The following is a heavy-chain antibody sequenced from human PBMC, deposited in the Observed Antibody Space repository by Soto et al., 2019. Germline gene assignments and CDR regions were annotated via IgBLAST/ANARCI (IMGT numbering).Heavy chain of an antibody. CDR2: IWYDGSNK. CDR1: GFTFSSYG. J-gene: IGHJ4*02. CDR3: AREKDTTIGTSFDY. D-gene: IGHD5-18*01. Sequence: QVQLVESGGGVVQPGRSLRLSCAASGFTFSSYGMHWVRQTPGKGLEWVAVIWYDGSNKDYADSVKGRFTISRDNSKDTLYLKMNSLRAEDTAVYYCAREKDTTIGTSFDYWGQGTLVTVSS. V-gene: IGHV3-33*01.